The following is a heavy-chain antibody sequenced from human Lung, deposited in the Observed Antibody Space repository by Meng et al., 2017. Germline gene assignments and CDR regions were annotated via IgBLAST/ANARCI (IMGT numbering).Heavy chain of an antibody. CDR2: INHSGST. CDR3: ARGPTTMAHDFDY. D-gene: IGHD4-11*01. CDR1: GGSFSDYY. Sequence: AGLLTSSETLSLTWYVSGGSFSDYYWRWLRPPPGKGLEWIGEINHSGSTNYNPSLESRATISVDTSKNNLSLKLSSVTAADSAVYYCARGPTTMAHDFDYWGQGTLVTVSS. V-gene: IGHV4-34*01. J-gene: IGHJ4*02.